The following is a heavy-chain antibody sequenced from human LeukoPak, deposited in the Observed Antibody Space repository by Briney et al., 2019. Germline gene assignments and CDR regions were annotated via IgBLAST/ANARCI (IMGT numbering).Heavy chain of an antibody. CDR3: ARHSVRGLTTYYFDY. CDR1: GGSISSYY. V-gene: IGHV4-59*08. J-gene: IGHJ4*02. CDR2: IYYSGST. D-gene: IGHD4/OR15-4a*01. Sequence: SETLSLTCTVSGGSISSYYWSWIRQPPGKGLEWIGYIYYSGSTNYNPSLKSRLTISVDTSKNQFSLRLSSVTAADTAVYYCARHSVRGLTTYYFDYWGQGTLVSVSS.